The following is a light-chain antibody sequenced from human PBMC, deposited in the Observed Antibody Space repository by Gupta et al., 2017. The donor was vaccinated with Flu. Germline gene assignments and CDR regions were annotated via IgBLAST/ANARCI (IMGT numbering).Light chain of an antibody. J-gene: IGLJ3*02. CDR2: EVS. CDR3: SSFTTSSTWV. V-gene: IGLV2-14*01. Sequence: QSALTQPASVSGSPGPSITISCTGTRSDVGAYSYVSWYQQDPGKAPKLMIYEVSNRPSGVSNRFSGSKSGNTASLTISGRQAEDEADYYCSSFTTSSTWVFGGGTKLTVL. CDR1: RSDVGAYSY.